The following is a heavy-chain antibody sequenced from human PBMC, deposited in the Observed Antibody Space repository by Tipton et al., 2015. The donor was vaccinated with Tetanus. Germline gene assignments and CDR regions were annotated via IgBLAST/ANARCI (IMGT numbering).Heavy chain of an antibody. CDR1: GFTFSSYA. CDR2: ISGSGGST. V-gene: IGHV3-23*01. CDR3: AKDFGGATDFPW. Sequence: SLRLSCAASGFTFSSYAMSWVRQAPGKGLEWVSAISGSGGSTYYADSVKGRFTISRDNSKNTLYLQMNSLRAEDTAVYYCAKDFGGATDFPWGGQGTLVTVSS. J-gene: IGHJ4*02. D-gene: IGHD1-26*01.